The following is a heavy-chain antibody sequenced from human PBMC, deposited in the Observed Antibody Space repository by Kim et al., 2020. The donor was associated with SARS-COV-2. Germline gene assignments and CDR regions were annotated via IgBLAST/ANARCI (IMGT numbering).Heavy chain of an antibody. CDR3: ARTYSSGWSNDYYFDY. CDR1: GYTFTSYG. J-gene: IGHJ4*02. V-gene: IGHV1-18*01. Sequence: ASVKVSCKASGYTFTSYGISWVRQAPGQGLEWMGWISAYNGNTNYAQKFQGRVTMTTDTSTSTAYMDLRNLGSDDTAVFYCARTYSSGWSNDYYFDYWGQGTLVTVSS. CDR2: ISAYNGNT. D-gene: IGHD6-19*01.